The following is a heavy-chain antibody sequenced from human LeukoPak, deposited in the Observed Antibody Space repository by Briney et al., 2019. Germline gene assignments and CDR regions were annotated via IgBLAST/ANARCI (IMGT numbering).Heavy chain of an antibody. CDR2: ISSSGSTI. J-gene: IGHJ4*02. Sequence: GGSLRLSCAASGFTFSSYEMNWVRQAPGKGLEWVSYISSSGSTIYYADSVKGRFTISRDNAKNSLYLQMNSLRAEHTAVYYCASHSSGWYSDFDYWGQGTLVTVSS. CDR1: GFTFSSYE. CDR3: ASHSSGWYSDFDY. V-gene: IGHV3-48*03. D-gene: IGHD6-19*01.